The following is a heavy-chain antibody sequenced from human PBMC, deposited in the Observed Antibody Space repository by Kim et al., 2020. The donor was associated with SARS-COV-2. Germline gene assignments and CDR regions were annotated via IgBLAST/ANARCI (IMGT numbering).Heavy chain of an antibody. D-gene: IGHD3-22*01. Sequence: GGSLRLSCAASGFTFSSYAMSWVRQAPGKGLEWVSAISGSGGSTYYADSVKGRFTISRDNSKNTLYLQMNSLRAEDTAVYYCAKSCFGYGDYPLSYYYDSSGYSFDYWGQGTLVTVSS. J-gene: IGHJ4*02. CDR3: AKSCFGYGDYPLSYYYDSSGYSFDY. CDR1: GFTFSSYA. CDR2: ISGSGGST. V-gene: IGHV3-23*01.